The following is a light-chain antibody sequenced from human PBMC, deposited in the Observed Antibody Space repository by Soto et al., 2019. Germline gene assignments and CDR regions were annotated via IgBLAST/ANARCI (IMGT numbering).Light chain of an antibody. CDR2: DAS. CDR3: QQYNKWPRT. J-gene: IGKJ1*01. Sequence: EIVMTQSPATLSVSPGERATLSCRASQSVSSTLAWYQQKPGRAPRLLLYDASTRATGIPAGFRGSGSGTEFTLTISSLQSADFAVYYCQQYNKWPRTFGQGTKVEIK. CDR1: QSVSST. V-gene: IGKV3-15*01.